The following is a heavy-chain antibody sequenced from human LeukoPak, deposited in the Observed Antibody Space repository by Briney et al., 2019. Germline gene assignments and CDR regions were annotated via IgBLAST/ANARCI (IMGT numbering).Heavy chain of an antibody. D-gene: IGHD1-7*01. V-gene: IGHV3-64D*06. CDR2: INDNGVST. J-gene: IGHJ5*02. CDR3: VKDLQARELQTT. Sequence: GGSLRLSCSASGFIFSKYAMHWVRQAPGKGLEYVSAINDNGVSTFYADSVKGRFTISRDNSKNTLYLQMSSLRDEDTAVYYCVKDLQARELQTTWGQGTLVTVSS. CDR1: GFIFSKYA.